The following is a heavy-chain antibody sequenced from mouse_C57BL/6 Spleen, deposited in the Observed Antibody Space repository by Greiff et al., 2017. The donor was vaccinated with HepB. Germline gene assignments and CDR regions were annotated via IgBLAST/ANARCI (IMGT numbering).Heavy chain of an antibody. D-gene: IGHD3-2*02. J-gene: IGHJ2*01. Sequence: QVQLQQPGAELVMPGASVKLSCKASGYTFTSYWMHWVKQRPGQGLEWIGEIDPSDSYTNYNQKLKGKSTLTVDKSSSTAYMQRSSLTSEDSAVYYCARAGAQADYWGQGTTLTVSS. V-gene: IGHV1-69*01. CDR3: ARAGAQADY. CDR1: GYTFTSYW. CDR2: IDPSDSYT.